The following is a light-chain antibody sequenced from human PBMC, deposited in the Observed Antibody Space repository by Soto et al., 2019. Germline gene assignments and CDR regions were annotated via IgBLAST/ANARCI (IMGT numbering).Light chain of an antibody. J-gene: IGLJ1*01. Sequence: QSVLPQPPSVSATPGERVTISCSGSSSDIGDNYVSWFQQLPGTAPKLVIYDNNKRPSGIPDGFSGSKSGTSATLGITGLQTGDEADYYCGTWDTTLSAGVFGTGTKVTVL. V-gene: IGLV1-51*01. CDR1: SSDIGDNY. CDR2: DNN. CDR3: GTWDTTLSAGV.